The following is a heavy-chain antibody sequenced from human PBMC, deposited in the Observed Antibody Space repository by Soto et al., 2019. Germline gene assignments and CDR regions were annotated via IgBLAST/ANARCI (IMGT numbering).Heavy chain of an antibody. V-gene: IGHV1-2*02. D-gene: IGHD3-9*01. CDR2: INPNSGGT. J-gene: IGHJ5*02. CDR3: ARDADDILTGYPSTGFDP. Sequence: GASVKVSCKASGYTFTGYYMHWVRQAPGQGLEWMGWINPNSGGTNYAQKFQGRVTMTRDTSISTAYMELSRLRSDDTAVYYCARDADDILTGYPSTGFDPWGQGTLVTSPQ. CDR1: GYTFTGYY.